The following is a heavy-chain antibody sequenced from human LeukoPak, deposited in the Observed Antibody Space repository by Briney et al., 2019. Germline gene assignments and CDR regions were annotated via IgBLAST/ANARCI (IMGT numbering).Heavy chain of an antibody. V-gene: IGHV3-7*01. Sequence: GGSLRLSCAASGFTFSDYYMSWIRQAPGKGLEWVANIKQDGSEKYYVDSVKGRFTISRDNAKNSLYLQMNSLRAEDTAVYYCARGRDYAYPTLDYWGQGTLVTVSS. J-gene: IGHJ4*02. CDR1: GFTFSDYY. CDR3: ARGRDYAYPTLDY. CDR2: IKQDGSEK. D-gene: IGHD4-17*01.